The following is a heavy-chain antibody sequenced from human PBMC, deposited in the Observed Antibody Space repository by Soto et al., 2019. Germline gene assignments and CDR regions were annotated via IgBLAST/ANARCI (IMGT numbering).Heavy chain of an antibody. D-gene: IGHD3-16*01. Sequence: QVQLQESGPGLVKPSETLSLTCTVSGGSISAYYWSWIRQPPGNGLEYIGYIAYSGSTSSNPSLRSRVTMSLDTSKNQFSLRLSSVTAADAAVYYCARSRGGVALDYWGQGTLVTVSS. CDR1: GGSISAYY. CDR3: ARSRGGVALDY. V-gene: IGHV4-59*01. CDR2: IAYSGST. J-gene: IGHJ4*02.